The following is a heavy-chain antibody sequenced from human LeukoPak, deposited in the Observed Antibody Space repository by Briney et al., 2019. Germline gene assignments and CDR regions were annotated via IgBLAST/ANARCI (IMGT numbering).Heavy chain of an antibody. V-gene: IGHV3-74*01. Sequence: GGSLRLSCAASGFTVSSNYMSWVRQAPGKGLVWVSRINTDGSSTSYADSVKGRFTISRDNAKNTLYLQMNSLRAEDTAVYYCARVGGVSDAFDIWGQGTMVTVSS. CDR2: INTDGSST. CDR3: ARVGGVSDAFDI. D-gene: IGHD2-8*02. J-gene: IGHJ3*02. CDR1: GFTVSSNY.